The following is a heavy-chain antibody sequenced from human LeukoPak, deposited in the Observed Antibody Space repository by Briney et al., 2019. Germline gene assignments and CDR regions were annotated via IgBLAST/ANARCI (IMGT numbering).Heavy chain of an antibody. V-gene: IGHV3-48*03. CDR3: VRGYSSGWYGAYYFDY. Sequence: PGGSLRLSCAASGFTFSSYEMNWVRHAPGKGLEWVSYISSRGSTIYYADSVKGRFTISRDNAKNSLYLQMNSLRAEDTAIYYCVRGYSSGWYGAYYFDYWGQGTLVTVSS. J-gene: IGHJ4*02. CDR2: ISSRGSTI. D-gene: IGHD6-19*01. CDR1: GFTFSSYE.